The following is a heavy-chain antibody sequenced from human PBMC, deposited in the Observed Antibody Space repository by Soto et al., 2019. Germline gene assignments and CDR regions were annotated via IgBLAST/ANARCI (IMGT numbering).Heavy chain of an antibody. D-gene: IGHD6-13*01. J-gene: IGHJ6*03. CDR1: GFSLSTSGMC. Sequence: SGPTLVNPTQTLTLTCTFSGFSLSTSGMCASWIRQPPGKALEWLARIDWDDDKYYSTSLKTRLTISKDTSKNQVVLTMTNMDPVDTATYYCARGEAGYSSSWLPWGEYYYYYYYMDVWGKGTTVTVSS. CDR3: ARGEAGYSSSWLPWGEYYYYYYYMDV. CDR2: IDWDDDK. V-gene: IGHV2-70*11.